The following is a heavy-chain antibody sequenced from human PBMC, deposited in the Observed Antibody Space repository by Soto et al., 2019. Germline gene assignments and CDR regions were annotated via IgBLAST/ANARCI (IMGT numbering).Heavy chain of an antibody. Sequence: EVQLVESGGGLVQPGGSLKLSCAASGFTFSGSAMEWVRQAPGKGLEWVGRIRTKPNDYATAYAASVKGRFIISRDDSKRTAYLQMNSLKTEDTAVYYCTRQGSGWSLHWGQGTLVTVSS. CDR2: IRTKPNDYAT. D-gene: IGHD6-19*01. CDR1: GFTFSGSA. CDR3: TRQGSGWSLH. J-gene: IGHJ4*02. V-gene: IGHV3-73*01.